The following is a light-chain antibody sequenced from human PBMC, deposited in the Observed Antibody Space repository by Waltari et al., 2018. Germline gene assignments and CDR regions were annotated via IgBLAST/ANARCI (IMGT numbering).Light chain of an antibody. J-gene: IGLJ2*01. V-gene: IGLV1-36*01. CDR1: SSNIGNHA. CDR2: YDD. Sequence: QFVLTQPPSVSEAPRQRVTITCSGSSSNIGNHAVNWYQQVPGKAPKLLFYYDDLRPSGVSDRFSGSKSGNSASLALSGLRSEDEAEYYCAAWDDSLNGVIFGGGTKVTVL. CDR3: AAWDDSLNGVI.